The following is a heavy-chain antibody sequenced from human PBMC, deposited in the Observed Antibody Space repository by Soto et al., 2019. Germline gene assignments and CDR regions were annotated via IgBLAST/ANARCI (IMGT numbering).Heavy chain of an antibody. CDR2: MSDGGGKT. D-gene: IGHD2-2*01. CDR1: GFTFSSYA. V-gene: IGHV3-23*01. Sequence: EVQLLESGGGLAQSGGSLRLSCAASGFTFSSYAMTWVRQAPGKGLEWVSGMSDGGGKTDYADSVKGRFTISRDNSKNTLYLQMSSLGADDTAVYYCAKAATYCISTSCLRPANPDVWGQGTTVTVSS. J-gene: IGHJ6*02. CDR3: AKAATYCISTSCLRPANPDV.